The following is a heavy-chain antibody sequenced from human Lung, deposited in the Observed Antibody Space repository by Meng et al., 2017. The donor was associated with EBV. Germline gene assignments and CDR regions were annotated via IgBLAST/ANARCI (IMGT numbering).Heavy chain of an antibody. Sequence: QVQLGQSGGEVKKPGASVGVSCKASGYTFTHHGISWIRQAPGQGLEWMGWISCYNGDTNYAQKLQGRVTMTTDTSTNTAYMDLRSLRSDDTAVYYCARDPSNTSGRYAYFDYWGQGTLVTVSS. CDR2: ISCYNGDT. CDR1: GYTFTHHG. V-gene: IGHV1-18*01. D-gene: IGHD6-19*01. J-gene: IGHJ4*02. CDR3: ARDPSNTSGRYAYFDY.